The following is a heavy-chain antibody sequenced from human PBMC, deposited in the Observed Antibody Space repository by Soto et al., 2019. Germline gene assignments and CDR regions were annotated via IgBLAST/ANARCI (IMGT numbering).Heavy chain of an antibody. CDR1: GGTFSSYT. Sequence: QVQLVQSGAEVKKPGSSVKVSCKASGGTFSSYTISWVRQAPGQGLEWMGRIIPILGIANYAQKFQGRVTITADKSPSTAYKDLSSLRSEDTAVCYCARVGGNTANIDFWGQGTLVTLSS. V-gene: IGHV1-69*02. D-gene: IGHD1-26*01. J-gene: IGHJ4*02. CDR2: IIPILGIA. CDR3: ARVGGNTANIDF.